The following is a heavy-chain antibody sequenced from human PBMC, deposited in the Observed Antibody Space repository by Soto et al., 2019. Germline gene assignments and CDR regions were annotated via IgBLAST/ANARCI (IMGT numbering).Heavy chain of an antibody. CDR1: GFSVSNNH. Sequence: PGGSLRLSCAASGFSVSNNHMSWVRQAPGKGLEWVSLIHINGNTYYADAVKGRFTISRDYSKNTLFLQMNSLRAEDTAVYYCAKALYGGWDYYNMDVWGKGTTVTVSS. CDR2: IHINGNT. V-gene: IGHV3-53*01. D-gene: IGHD4-17*01. CDR3: AKALYGGWDYYNMDV. J-gene: IGHJ6*03.